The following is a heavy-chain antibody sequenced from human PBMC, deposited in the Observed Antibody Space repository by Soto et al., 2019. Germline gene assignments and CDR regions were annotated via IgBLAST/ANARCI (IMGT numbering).Heavy chain of an antibody. CDR1: GFTLSNYW. D-gene: IGHD2-2*01. CDR3: ARVPYCSSSSCYSYFDS. V-gene: IGHV3-74*01. J-gene: IGHJ4*02. CDR2: ISSDGSST. Sequence: EVQLVESGGGLVQPGGSLRLSRAASGFTLSNYWMHWARQAPGKGLVWVSRISSDGSSTNYADSVKGRFTISRDNAKNTLHLQMNSLRAEDTAVYYCARVPYCSSSSCYSYFDSWGQGTLVTVSS.